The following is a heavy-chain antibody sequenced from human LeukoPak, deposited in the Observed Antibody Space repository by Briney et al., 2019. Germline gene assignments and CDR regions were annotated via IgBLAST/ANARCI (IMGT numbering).Heavy chain of an antibody. V-gene: IGHV3-21*01. CDR1: GFTFSDYW. CDR3: ARVDRTEWELRPPLDY. J-gene: IGHJ4*02. Sequence: GGSLRLSCEASGFTFSDYWMSWVRQAPGKGLEWVSSISSSSSYIYYADSMKGRFTISRDNAKNSLYLQMNSLRAEDTAVYYCARVDRTEWELRPPLDYWGQGTLVTVSS. CDR2: ISSSSSYI. D-gene: IGHD1-26*01.